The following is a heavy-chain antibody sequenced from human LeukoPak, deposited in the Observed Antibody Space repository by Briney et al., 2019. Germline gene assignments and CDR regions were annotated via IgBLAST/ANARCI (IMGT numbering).Heavy chain of an antibody. Sequence: PSETLSLTCSVSGGSISSSSYYWGWIRQPPGKGLEWIGSMYYSGSTHYNPSLKSRVTISVDKSKNQFSLKLSSVTAADTAVYYCARDMVRGVITYYYYYYMDVWGKGTTVTVSS. J-gene: IGHJ6*03. CDR1: GGSISSSSYY. D-gene: IGHD3-10*01. CDR3: ARDMVRGVITYYYYYYMDV. CDR2: MYYSGST. V-gene: IGHV4-39*07.